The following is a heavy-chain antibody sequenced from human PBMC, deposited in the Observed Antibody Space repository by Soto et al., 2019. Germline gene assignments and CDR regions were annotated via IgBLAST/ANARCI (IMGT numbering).Heavy chain of an antibody. CDR2: NSAYNGNT. D-gene: IGHD1-26*01. J-gene: IGHJ4*02. CDR1: AYTFTGYG. Sequence: APVQVSCKASAYTFTGYGFSWARQAPGQGLEWMGWNSAYNGNTNYAQKLQGRVTMTTDTSTSTAYMELRSLRSDDTAVYYCARNLRGGPYFDYWGQGTLVTVS. V-gene: IGHV1-18*01. CDR3: ARNLRGGPYFDY.